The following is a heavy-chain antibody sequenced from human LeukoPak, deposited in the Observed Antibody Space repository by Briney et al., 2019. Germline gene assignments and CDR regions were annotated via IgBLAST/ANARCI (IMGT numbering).Heavy chain of an antibody. CDR1: GFTFSSYG. J-gene: IGHJ4*02. Sequence: GGSLRLSCAASGFTFSSYGMHWVRQAPGKGLEWVAVISYDGSNKYYADSVKGRFTISRDNAKNSLYLQMNSLRAEDTAVYYCARDDSNYGGYWGQGTLVTVSS. CDR2: ISYDGSNK. D-gene: IGHD4-11*01. CDR3: ARDDSNYGGY. V-gene: IGHV3-30*03.